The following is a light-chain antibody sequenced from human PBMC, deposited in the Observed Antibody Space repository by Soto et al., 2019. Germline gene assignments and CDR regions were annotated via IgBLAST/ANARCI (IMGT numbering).Light chain of an antibody. CDR2: KAS. CDR1: QNINTW. CDR3: QQYNNYFWA. V-gene: IGKV1-5*03. J-gene: IGKJ1*01. Sequence: DIQMTQSPSTLSASVGDRVTITCRASQNINTWLAWYQQKPGKAPKLLILKASSLESGVPSRFSGSGSGTEFTLTISGLQPDDLATYYCQQYNNYFWAFGQGTKVDIK.